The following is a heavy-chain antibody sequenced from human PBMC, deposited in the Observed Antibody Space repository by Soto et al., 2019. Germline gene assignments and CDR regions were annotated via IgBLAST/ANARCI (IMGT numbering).Heavy chain of an antibody. CDR1: GYTFTSYG. J-gene: IGHJ6*02. Sequence: RASVKVSCKASGYTFTSYGISWVRQAPGQGLEWMGWISAYNGNTNYAQKLQGRVTMTTDTSTSTAYMELRSLRSDDTAVYYCATDLEPVNSYHGMPVWGQGSTLTVS. CDR2: ISAYNGNT. V-gene: IGHV1-18*04. CDR3: ATDLEPVNSYHGMPV.